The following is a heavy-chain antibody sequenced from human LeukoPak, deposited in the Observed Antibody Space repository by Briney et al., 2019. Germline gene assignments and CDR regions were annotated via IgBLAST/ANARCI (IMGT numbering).Heavy chain of an antibody. CDR1: GFTFSSYW. CDR2: INHNGNVN. Sequence: GGSLRLSCAASGFTFSSYWMNWARQAPGKGLEWVASINHNGNVNYYVDSVKGRFTISRDNAKNSLYLQMNSLRADDTAVYYCARVPLGTCYFDSWGQGTLVTVSS. J-gene: IGHJ4*02. CDR3: ARVPLGTCYFDS. V-gene: IGHV3-7*03. D-gene: IGHD1-7*01.